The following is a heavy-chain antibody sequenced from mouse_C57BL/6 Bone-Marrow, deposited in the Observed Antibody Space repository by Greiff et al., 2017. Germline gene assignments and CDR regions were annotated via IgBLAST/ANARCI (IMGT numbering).Heavy chain of an antibody. CDR1: GFTFSSYT. CDR2: ISGGGGNT. CDR3: ARWLRRDYYAMDY. J-gene: IGHJ4*01. V-gene: IGHV5-9*01. Sequence: EVQRVESGGGLVKPGGSLKLSCAASGFTFSSYTMSWVRQTPEKRLEWVATISGGGGNTYYPDSVKGRFTISRDNAKNTLYLQMSSLRSEDTALYYCARWLRRDYYAMDYWGQGTSVTVSS. D-gene: IGHD2-2*01.